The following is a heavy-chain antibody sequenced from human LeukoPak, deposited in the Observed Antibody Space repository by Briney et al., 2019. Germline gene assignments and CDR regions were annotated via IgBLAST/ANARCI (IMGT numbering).Heavy chain of an antibody. CDR2: ISAYNSNT. Sequence: ASVKVSCKASGYTFTSYGISWVRQAPGQGLEWMGWISAYNSNTNYAQKLQGRVTMTTDTSTSTAYMELRSLRSDDTAVYYCASHYYDSSGYYHDAFDIWGQGTMVTVSS. J-gene: IGHJ3*02. V-gene: IGHV1-18*01. D-gene: IGHD3-22*01. CDR1: GYTFTSYG. CDR3: ASHYYDSSGYYHDAFDI.